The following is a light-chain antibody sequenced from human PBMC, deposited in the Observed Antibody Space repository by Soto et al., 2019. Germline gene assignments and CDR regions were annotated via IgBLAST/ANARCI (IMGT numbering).Light chain of an antibody. CDR2: EES. J-gene: IGKJ4*01. V-gene: IGKV1-9*01. Sequence: DIHLTQSPSSLSASVGDRVTITCRASQGITNNLAWYQQKPGNPPKLLIYEESTLHGGVPSRFSGRKVGTQFILTINSLQPEDFATYYCQQVKSYPRTFGGGTKVEIK. CDR1: QGITNN. CDR3: QQVKSYPRT.